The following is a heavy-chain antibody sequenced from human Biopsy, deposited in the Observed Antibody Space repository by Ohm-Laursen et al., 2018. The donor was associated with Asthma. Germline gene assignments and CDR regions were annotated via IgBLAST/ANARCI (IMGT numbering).Heavy chain of an antibody. D-gene: IGHD6-13*01. CDR3: SRDTLGYYFDI. CDR1: GAHFGSYN. J-gene: IGHJ4*02. CDR2: ITFDGSTQ. V-gene: IGHV3-30-3*01. Sequence: SLRLSCTASGAHFGSYNMHWARQAPGKGLEWVAVITFDGSTQHYGNSVKGRFTISRDNAKNMLFLQMNSLRSDDTAVYYCSRDTLGYYFDIWGPGTQATVSS.